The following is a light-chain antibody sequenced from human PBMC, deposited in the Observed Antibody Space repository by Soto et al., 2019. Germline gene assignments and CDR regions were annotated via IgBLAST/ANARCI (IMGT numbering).Light chain of an antibody. CDR1: QPISKW. CDR2: DAY. V-gene: IGKV1-5*01. Sequence: DIQMTQSPSTLSASVGDRVTITCRASQPISKWLAWYLQKPGKAPKVLIWDAYTLQRGVPSRFSGSGSGTEFTLTISCLQPDDFATYYCQQYNGHSTWTFGPGTKVDIK. J-gene: IGKJ1*01. CDR3: QQYNGHSTWT.